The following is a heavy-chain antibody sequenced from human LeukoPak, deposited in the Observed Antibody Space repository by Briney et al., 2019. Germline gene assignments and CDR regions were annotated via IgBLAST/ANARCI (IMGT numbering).Heavy chain of an antibody. D-gene: IGHD3-3*01. V-gene: IGHV4-59*01. J-gene: IGHJ6*03. Sequence: PSETLSLTCTVSGDSISSYYWSWIRQPPGKGLEWIGYIYYGGSTNYNPSLKSRVTISVDTYKHQFSLKLSSVTAADPAVYYCARELRFLEWSPSYMDVWGKGTTVTVSS. CDR2: IYYGGST. CDR3: ARELRFLEWSPSYMDV. CDR1: GDSISSYY.